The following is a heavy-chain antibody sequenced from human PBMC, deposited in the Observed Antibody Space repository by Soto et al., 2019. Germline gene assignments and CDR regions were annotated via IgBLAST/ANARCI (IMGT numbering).Heavy chain of an antibody. D-gene: IGHD3-10*01. CDR2: INHSGST. V-gene: IGHV4-34*01. CDR3: ASITMVRRPRRGWFDP. CDR1: GGSFSGYY. Sequence: KPSETLSLTCAVYGGSFSGYYWSWIRQPPGKGLEWIGEINHSGSTNYNPSLKSRVTISVDTSKNQFSLKLSSVTAADTAVYYCASITMVRRPRRGWFDPWGQGTLVTVSS. J-gene: IGHJ5*02.